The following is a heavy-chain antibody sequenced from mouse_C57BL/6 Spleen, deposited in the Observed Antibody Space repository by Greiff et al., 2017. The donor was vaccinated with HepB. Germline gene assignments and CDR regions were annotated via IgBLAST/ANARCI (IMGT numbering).Heavy chain of an antibody. D-gene: IGHD2-4*01. CDR1: GYSITSDY. CDR3: ARYRDYYYADYYAMDY. CDR2: ISYSGST. V-gene: IGHV3-8*01. Sequence: EVKLMESGPGLAKPSQTLSLTCSVTGYSITSDYWNWIRKFPGNKLEYIGYISYSGSTYYNPSLKSRISITRDTSKNQYYLQLNSVTTEDTATYYCARYRDYYYADYYAMDYWGQGTSVTVSS. J-gene: IGHJ4*01.